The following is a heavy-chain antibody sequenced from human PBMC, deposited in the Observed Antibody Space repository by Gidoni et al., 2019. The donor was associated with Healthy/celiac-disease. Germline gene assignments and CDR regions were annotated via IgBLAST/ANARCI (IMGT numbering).Heavy chain of an antibody. J-gene: IGHJ4*02. CDR1: GFTFSSYG. CDR2: IWYDGSNK. Sequence: QVQLLESGGGVVQPGRSLRLSCAASGFTFSSYGMHWVRQAPGKGLEWVAVIWYDGSNKYYADSVKGRFTISRDNSKNTLYLQMNSLRAEDTAVYYCARDRRYSSSPTPDYWGQGTLVTVSS. V-gene: IGHV3-33*01. CDR3: ARDRRYSSSPTPDY. D-gene: IGHD6-6*01.